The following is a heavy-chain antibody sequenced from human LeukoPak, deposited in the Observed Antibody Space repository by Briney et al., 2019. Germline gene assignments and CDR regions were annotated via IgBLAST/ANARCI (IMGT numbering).Heavy chain of an antibody. J-gene: IGHJ3*02. CDR3: ARTIVGALYDAFDI. CDR1: GYSFSSYA. V-gene: IGHV1-2*02. CDR2: INPNSGGT. D-gene: IGHD1-26*01. Sequence: ASVKVSCKASGYSFSSYAISWVRQAPGQGLEWMGWINPNSGGTNYAQKFQGRVTMTRDTSISTAYMELSRLRSDDTAVYYCARTIVGALYDAFDIWGQGTMVTVSS.